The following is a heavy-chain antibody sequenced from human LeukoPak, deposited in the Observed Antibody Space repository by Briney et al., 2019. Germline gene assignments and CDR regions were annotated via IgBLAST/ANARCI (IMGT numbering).Heavy chain of an antibody. J-gene: IGHJ5*02. CDR3: ARDGYYDSSGYQYNWFDP. D-gene: IGHD3-22*01. CDR2: IYTSGST. Sequence: SQTLSLTCTVSGGSISSGSYYWSWIRQPAGKGLEWIGRIYTSGSTNYNPSLKSRVTISVDTSKNQFSLKLSSVTAADTAVYYCARDGYYDSSGYQYNWFDPWGQGTLVTVSS. CDR1: GGSISSGSYY. V-gene: IGHV4-61*02.